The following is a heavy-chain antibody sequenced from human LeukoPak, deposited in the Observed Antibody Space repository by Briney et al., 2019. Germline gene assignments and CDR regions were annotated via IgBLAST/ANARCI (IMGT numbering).Heavy chain of an antibody. J-gene: IGHJ6*04. CDR3: AELGITMIGGV. CDR1: GFTFSSYW. CDR2: INKDGSEK. D-gene: IGHD3-10*02. Sequence: GGSLRLSCAASGFTFSSYWMSWVRQAPGKGLEWVANINKDGSEKYYVDSVKGRFTISRDNAKNSLYLQMNSLRAEDTAVYYCAELGITMIGGVWGKGTTVTISS. V-gene: IGHV3-7*01.